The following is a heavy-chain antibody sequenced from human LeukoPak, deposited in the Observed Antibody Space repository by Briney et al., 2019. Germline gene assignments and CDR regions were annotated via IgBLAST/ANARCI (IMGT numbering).Heavy chain of an antibody. V-gene: IGHV3-21*01. D-gene: IGHD3-3*01. CDR1: GFTFSSSA. CDR2: INNVGSHI. CDR3: ARVGIRFLEQYYFDY. J-gene: IGHJ4*02. Sequence: GGSLRLSCAASGFTFSSSAMNWVRQAPGKGLEWVSSINNVGSHIYYADSVKGRFTISRDNAKNSLYLQMNSLRAEDTAVYYCARVGIRFLEQYYFDYWGQGTLVTVSS.